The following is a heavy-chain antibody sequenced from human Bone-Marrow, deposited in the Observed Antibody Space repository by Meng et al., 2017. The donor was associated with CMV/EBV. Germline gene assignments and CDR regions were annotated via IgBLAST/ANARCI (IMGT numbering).Heavy chain of an antibody. V-gene: IGHV3-11*06. CDR1: GFIFSDYY. Sequence: GESLKISCAASGFIFSDYYMNWIRQAPGKGLEWVSSISSSSSYIYYADSVKGRFTISRDNAKNSLYLQMNSLRAEDTAVYYCARFLVPAAISYYYGMDVWGQGNTVNVSS. CDR3: ARFLVPAAISYYYGMDV. J-gene: IGHJ6*02. CDR2: ISSSSSYI. D-gene: IGHD2-2*01.